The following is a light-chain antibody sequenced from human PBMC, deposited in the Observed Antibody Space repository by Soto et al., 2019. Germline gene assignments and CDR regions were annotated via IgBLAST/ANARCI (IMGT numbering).Light chain of an antibody. CDR2: KAS. CDR3: RQYNGYPYT. J-gene: IGKJ2*01. V-gene: IGKV1-5*03. CDR1: QSISSW. Sequence: DIQMTQSPSTLSASVGDRVTITCRASQSISSWLAWYQQKPGNAPKVLIYKASNLETGVPSRFSGSGSETEFTLTISSLQPDDFATYYCRQYNGYPYTFGQGTKLEIK.